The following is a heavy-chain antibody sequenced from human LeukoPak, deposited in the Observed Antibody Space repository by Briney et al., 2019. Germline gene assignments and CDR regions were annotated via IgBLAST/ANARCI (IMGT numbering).Heavy chain of an antibody. V-gene: IGHV3-9*03. CDR1: GFTFDDYA. CDR3: AKDIGAVGAFDI. Sequence: PGGSLRLSCAASGFTFDDYAMHWVRQAPGKGLEWVSGISWNCGSIGYADSVKGRFTISRDNAKNSLYLQMNSLRAEDMALYYCAKDIGAVGAFDIWGQGTMVTVSS. CDR2: ISWNCGSI. D-gene: IGHD2-15*01. J-gene: IGHJ3*02.